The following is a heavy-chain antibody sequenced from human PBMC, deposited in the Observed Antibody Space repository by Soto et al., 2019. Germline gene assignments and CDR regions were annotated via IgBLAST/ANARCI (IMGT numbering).Heavy chain of an antibody. J-gene: IGHJ6*02. Sequence: SETLSLTCAVYGGSFSGYYWSWIRQPPGKGLEWIGEINHSGSTNYNPSLKSRVTISVDTSKNQFSLKLSSVTAADTAVYYCARSRGQYYYYYGMDVWGQGTTVTVSS. D-gene: IGHD3-16*01. CDR3: ARSRGQYYYYYGMDV. CDR1: GGSFSGYY. CDR2: INHSGST. V-gene: IGHV4-34*01.